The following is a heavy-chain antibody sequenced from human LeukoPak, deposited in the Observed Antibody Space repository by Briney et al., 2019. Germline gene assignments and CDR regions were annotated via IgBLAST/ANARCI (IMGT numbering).Heavy chain of an antibody. D-gene: IGHD2-8*02. CDR3: AKGVVWEPRDYFDY. Sequence: GGSLRLSCAASGFTFSSYWMSWVRQAPGKGLEWVSTITGSGGFTYYADSVKGRFTISRDKSKNTLYLQMNSLRAEDTAVYYCAKGVVWEPRDYFDYWGQGTLVTVSS. CDR2: ITGSGGFT. CDR1: GFTFSSYW. V-gene: IGHV3-23*01. J-gene: IGHJ4*02.